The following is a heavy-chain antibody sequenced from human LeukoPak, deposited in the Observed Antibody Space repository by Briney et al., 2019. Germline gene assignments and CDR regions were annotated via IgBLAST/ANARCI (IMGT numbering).Heavy chain of an antibody. CDR3: ASRACSGGSCYPLNY. J-gene: IGHJ4*02. CDR2: INPNSGGT. V-gene: IGHV1-2*02. CDR1: GYTFTGYY. D-gene: IGHD2-15*01. Sequence: ASVKVSCKASGYTFTGYYMHWVRQDPGQGLEWMGWINPNSGGTNYAQKFQGRVTMTRDTSISTAYMELSRLRSDDTAVYYCASRACSGGSCYPLNYWGQGTLVTVSS.